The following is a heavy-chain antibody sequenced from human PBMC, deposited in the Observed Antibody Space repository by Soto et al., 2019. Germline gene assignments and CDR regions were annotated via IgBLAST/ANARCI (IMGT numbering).Heavy chain of an antibody. CDR1: GYTFTGYY. Sequence: GASVKVSCKASGYTFTGYYMHWVRQAPGQGLEWMGWINPNSGGTNYAQKFQGRVTMTRDTSISTAYMELSRLRSDDTAVYYCARGSLLNDFLVPLEYWGQGTLVTVSS. V-gene: IGHV1-2*02. J-gene: IGHJ4*02. CDR2: INPNSGGT. D-gene: IGHD3-3*01. CDR3: ARGSLLNDFLVPLEY.